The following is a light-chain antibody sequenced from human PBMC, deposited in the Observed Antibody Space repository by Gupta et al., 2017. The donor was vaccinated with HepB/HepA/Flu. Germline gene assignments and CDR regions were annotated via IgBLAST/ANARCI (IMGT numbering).Light chain of an antibody. CDR3: ETWDSSLSAVI. Sequence: GQPVTISCSGSSSNIGNNYVSWYQQLPGTAPNLLIYDSNKRPSGIPARFSASKSGTSATLGITGLQTGDAADYYCETWDSSLSAVIFGGGTKLTVL. CDR2: DSN. V-gene: IGLV1-51*01. CDR1: SSNIGNNY. J-gene: IGLJ2*01.